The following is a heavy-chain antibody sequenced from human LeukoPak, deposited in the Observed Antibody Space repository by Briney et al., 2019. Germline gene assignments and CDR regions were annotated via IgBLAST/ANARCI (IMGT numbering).Heavy chain of an antibody. CDR2: ISGSGGST. J-gene: IGHJ4*02. CDR1: GFTFSSYW. CDR3: AKNFYGSGSYYNY. D-gene: IGHD3-10*01. Sequence: GGSLRLSCAASGFTFSSYWMSWVRQAPGKGLEWVSAISGSGGSTYYADSVKGRFTISRDNSKNTLYLQMNSLRAEDTAVYYCAKNFYGSGSYYNYWGQGTLVTVSS. V-gene: IGHV3-23*01.